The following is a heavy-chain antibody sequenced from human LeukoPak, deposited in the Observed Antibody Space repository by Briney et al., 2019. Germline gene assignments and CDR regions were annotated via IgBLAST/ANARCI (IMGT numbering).Heavy chain of an antibody. V-gene: IGHV3-30*18. CDR3: AKDDGWLRSFPLVQIDY. D-gene: IGHD5-12*01. Sequence: QPGGSLRLSCAASGFTVSSNYMSWVRQAPGKGLEWVAVISYDGSNKYYADPVKGRFTISRDNSKNTLYLQMNSLRAEDTAVYYCAKDDGWLRSFPLVQIDYWGQGTLVTVSS. CDR1: GFTVSSNY. J-gene: IGHJ4*02. CDR2: ISYDGSNK.